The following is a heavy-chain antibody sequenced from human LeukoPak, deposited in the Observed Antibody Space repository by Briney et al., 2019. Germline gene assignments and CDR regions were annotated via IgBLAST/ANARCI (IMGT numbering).Heavy chain of an antibody. CDR1: GYTFIVYY. CDR3: ARAYTGFEAFDY. CDR2: INPNSGGT. D-gene: IGHD5-12*01. J-gene: IGHJ4*02. V-gene: IGHV1-2*02. Sequence: ASVKVSCKASGYTFIVYYMHWVRQAPGQGLEWMGWINPNSGGTNYAQKFQDRVTMTRDTSISTAYRELSRLRSDDTAMYFCARAYTGFEAFDYWGQGTLVTVSS.